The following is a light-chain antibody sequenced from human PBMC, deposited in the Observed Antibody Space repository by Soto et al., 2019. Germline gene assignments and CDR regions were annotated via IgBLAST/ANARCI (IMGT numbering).Light chain of an antibody. V-gene: IGKV1-9*01. Sequence: DFQLTQSPSFLSASVGDRVTITCRASQGISSYLAWYQQKPGKAPKLLIYAASTLQSGVPSRFSGSGSGTEFTLTISSLQPEDFATYYCLQLNSYPRTFGQGTKVEIK. CDR3: LQLNSYPRT. J-gene: IGKJ1*01. CDR2: AAS. CDR1: QGISSY.